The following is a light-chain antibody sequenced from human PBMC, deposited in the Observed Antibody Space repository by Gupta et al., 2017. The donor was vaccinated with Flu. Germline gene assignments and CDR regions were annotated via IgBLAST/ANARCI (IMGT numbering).Light chain of an antibody. J-gene: IGLJ2*01. V-gene: IGLV1-44*01. CDR1: SSNIGRNP. CDR2: SNS. CDR3: AAWDDSLNGLL. Sequence: QSVLTQPPSASGTPGQKVTISCSGSSSNIGRNPVNWYQQLPGMAPKLLIYSNSQRPSGVPDRFSGSKSDTSASLAISGLQSEDEGDFYCAAWDDSLNGLLFGEGTKLTVL.